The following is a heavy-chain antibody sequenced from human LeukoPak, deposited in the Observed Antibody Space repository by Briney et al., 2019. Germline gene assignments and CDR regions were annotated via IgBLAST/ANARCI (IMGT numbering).Heavy chain of an antibody. CDR2: IYHSGST. CDR1: GDFMSRGSYY. D-gene: IGHD6-6*01. V-gene: IGHV4-30-2*01. Sequence: SETLSLTCTVSGDFMSRGSYYWSWVRQPAGKGLEWIGYIYHSGSTYYNPSLKSRVTISVDRSKNQFSLKLSSVTAADTAVYYCARFAGASRVGQLAGGIDYWGQGTLVTVSS. CDR3: ARFAGASRVGQLAGGIDY. J-gene: IGHJ4*02.